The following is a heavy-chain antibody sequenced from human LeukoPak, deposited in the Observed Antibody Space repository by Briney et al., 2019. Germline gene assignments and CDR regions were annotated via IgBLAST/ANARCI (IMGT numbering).Heavy chain of an antibody. CDR2: ISYDGSNK. CDR1: GFTFSSYA. J-gene: IGHJ3*02. Sequence: GGSLRLSCAASGFTFSSYAMHWVRQAPGKGLEWVAVISYDGSNKYYADSVKDRFTISRDNSKNTLYLQMNSLRAEDTAVYYCARGLGAFDIWGQGTMVTVSS. V-gene: IGHV3-30*04. CDR3: ARGLGAFDI. D-gene: IGHD3-16*01.